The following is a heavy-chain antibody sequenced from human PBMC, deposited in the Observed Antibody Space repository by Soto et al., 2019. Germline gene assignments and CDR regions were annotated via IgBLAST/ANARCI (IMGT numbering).Heavy chain of an antibody. CDR3: ARVTYYDFWSGPLYGMDV. CDR1: GAALSSGGYF. Sequence: SETLSLTCTVSGAALSSGGYFYTWVRQPPGKGLEWLGYIYYSGSTYYNPSLKSRVTISVDTSKNQFSLKLSSVTAADTAVYYCARVTYYDFWSGPLYGMDVWGRGTTVTVSS. D-gene: IGHD3-3*01. CDR2: IYYSGST. V-gene: IGHV4-31*03. J-gene: IGHJ6*02.